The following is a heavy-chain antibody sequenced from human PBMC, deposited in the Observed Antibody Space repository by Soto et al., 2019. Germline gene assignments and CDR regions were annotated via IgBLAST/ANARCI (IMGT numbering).Heavy chain of an antibody. Sequence: PSETLSLTCPVSAGSISSHYWSWIRQPVGKGLEWIGHIYASGSTNYNPSLKNRVTMSVDTSKNQFSLRLKSVTAADTAVYYCARDGLDWSIEGLDVWGRGTTVTVSS. CDR1: AGSISSHY. D-gene: IGHD3-9*01. CDR3: ARDGLDWSIEGLDV. V-gene: IGHV4-4*07. J-gene: IGHJ6*02. CDR2: IYASGST.